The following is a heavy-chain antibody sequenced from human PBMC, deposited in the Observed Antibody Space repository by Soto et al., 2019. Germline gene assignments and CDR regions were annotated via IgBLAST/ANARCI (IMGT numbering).Heavy chain of an antibody. CDR1: GGSISSYY. V-gene: IGHV4-4*07. J-gene: IGHJ5*02. CDR3: ARGIAAAGGYWFDP. D-gene: IGHD6-13*01. CDR2: IYTSGST. Sequence: SETLSLTCPVSGGSISSYYWSWIRQPAGKVLEWIGRIYTSGSTNYNPSLKSRVTMSVDTSKNQFSLKLSSVTAADTAVYYCARGIAAAGGYWFDPWGQGTLVTVS.